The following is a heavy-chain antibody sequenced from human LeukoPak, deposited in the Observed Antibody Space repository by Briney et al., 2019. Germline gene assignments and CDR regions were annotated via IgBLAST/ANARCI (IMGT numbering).Heavy chain of an antibody. CDR3: ARDSLAGNVDY. D-gene: IGHD1-14*01. CDR2: IYYSGST. J-gene: IGHJ4*02. Sequence: SETLSLTCTVSGGSISSYYWSWIRQPPGKGLEWIGYIYYSGSTNYNPSLKSRVTISVDTSKNQFSLKLNSVTAADTAVYYCARDSLAGNVDYWGQGNLVTVSS. V-gene: IGHV4-59*01. CDR1: GGSISSYY.